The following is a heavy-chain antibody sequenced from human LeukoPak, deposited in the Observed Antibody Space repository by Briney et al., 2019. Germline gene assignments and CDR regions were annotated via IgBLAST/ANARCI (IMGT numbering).Heavy chain of an antibody. Sequence: KIGESLKISCKGSGYSFTSYWIGWARQMPGKGLEWMGIIYPGDSDTRYSPSFQGQVTISADKSISTAYLQWSSLKASDTAMYYCARPESGYDDAFDIWGQGTMVTVSS. CDR3: ARPESGYDDAFDI. V-gene: IGHV5-51*01. J-gene: IGHJ3*02. CDR1: GYSFTSYW. CDR2: IYPGDSDT. D-gene: IGHD5-12*01.